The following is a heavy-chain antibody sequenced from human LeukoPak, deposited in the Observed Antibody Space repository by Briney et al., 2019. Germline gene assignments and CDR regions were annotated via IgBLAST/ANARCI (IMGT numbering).Heavy chain of an antibody. CDR1: EFTFSSYA. V-gene: IGHV3-23*01. J-gene: IGHJ4*02. CDR2: ISGNGGTT. Sequence: PGVSLRLSCAASEFTFSSYAMSWVRQAPGKGLEWVSVISGNGGTTYYADSLKGRFTISRDNSKNTLYLQMNSLRTEDTAIYYCAKDARRSGSGWSYFDYWGQGTLVTVSS. D-gene: IGHD6-19*01. CDR3: AKDARRSGSGWSYFDY.